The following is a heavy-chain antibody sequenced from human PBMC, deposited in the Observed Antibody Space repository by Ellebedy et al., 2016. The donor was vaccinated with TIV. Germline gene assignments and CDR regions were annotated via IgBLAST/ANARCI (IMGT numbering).Heavy chain of an antibody. J-gene: IGHJ4*02. Sequence: SETLSLTCTVSGGSISSSSYYWGWIRQPPGKGLEWIGSIYYSGSTNYNPSLKSRVTISVDTSKNQFSLKINYVTAADTAVYYCVRGPWGELGKADFGLWGQGTLVTVSS. CDR2: IYYSGST. V-gene: IGHV4-39*07. D-gene: IGHD7-27*01. CDR3: VRGPWGELGKADFGL. CDR1: GGSISSSSYY.